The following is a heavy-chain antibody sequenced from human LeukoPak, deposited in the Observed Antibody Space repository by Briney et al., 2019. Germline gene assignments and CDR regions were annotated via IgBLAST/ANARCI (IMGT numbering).Heavy chain of an antibody. D-gene: IGHD3-22*01. CDR3: ARHDGYYYESSGYFV. CDR1: GYSFSTYW. V-gene: IGHV5-51*01. Sequence: GDSLKISCKGSGYSFSTYWIGWVRQMPGKGLEWMGIIYGGDSETKYSPSFQGQVTISVDKSISPAYLQWSSLKASDTAIYYCARHDGYYYESSGYFVWGQGTLVTVAS. J-gene: IGHJ4*02. CDR2: IYGGDSET.